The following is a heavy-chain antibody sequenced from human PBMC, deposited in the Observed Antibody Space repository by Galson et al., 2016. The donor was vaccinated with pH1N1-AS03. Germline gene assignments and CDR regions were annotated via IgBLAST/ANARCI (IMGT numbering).Heavy chain of an antibody. CDR3: VRDFYGDVFGY. D-gene: IGHD4-17*01. Sequence: CAISGDSVSSDSAAWNWIRQSPSSGLEWLGRTYYRSRWYNDYAPSLSSRVSFTADTSKNQFSLHLTSVTPEDSATYFCVRDFYGDVFGYWGQGTLVTVSS. CDR2: TYYRSRWYN. CDR1: GDSVSSDSAA. J-gene: IGHJ4*02. V-gene: IGHV6-1*01.